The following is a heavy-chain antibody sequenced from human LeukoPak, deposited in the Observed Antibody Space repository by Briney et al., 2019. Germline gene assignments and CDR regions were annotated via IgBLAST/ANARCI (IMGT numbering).Heavy chain of an antibody. D-gene: IGHD4-17*01. CDR1: GGSISSSSYY. CDR2: IYYSGST. Sequence: SETLSLTCTVSGGSISSSSYYWGWIRQPPGKGLEWIGSIYYSGSTYYNPSLKSRVTLSVDMSKNQFSLKLNSVTAADTAVYYCASHGPRKDYGDYFFDNWGQGTLVTVSS. J-gene: IGHJ4*02. CDR3: ASHGPRKDYGDYFFDN. V-gene: IGHV4-39*07.